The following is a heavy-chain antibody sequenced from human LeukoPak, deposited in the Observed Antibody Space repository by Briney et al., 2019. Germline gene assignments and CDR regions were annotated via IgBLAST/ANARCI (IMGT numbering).Heavy chain of an antibody. CDR2: IYYSGST. CDR1: GGSISSYY. J-gene: IGHJ4*02. Sequence: SETLSLTCTVSGGSISSYYWSWIRQPPGKGLEWIGYIYYSGSTNYNPSLKSRLTISVDTSKNQFSLKLSSVTAADTAVYYCARGGPYYYDSSGYFFLRDWGQGTLVTVSS. CDR3: ARGGPYYYDSSGYFFLRD. D-gene: IGHD3-22*01. V-gene: IGHV4-59*08.